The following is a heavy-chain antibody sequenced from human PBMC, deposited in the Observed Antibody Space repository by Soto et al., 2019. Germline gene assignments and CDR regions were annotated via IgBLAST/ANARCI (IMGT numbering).Heavy chain of an antibody. CDR3: ARVPDR. CDR2: IYYIGST. V-gene: IGHV4-31*03. J-gene: IGHJ5*02. D-gene: IGHD2-2*01. Sequence: SETLSLTCTFSGGSISSGGYYWNWIRQHPGKGLEWIGYIYYIGSTYYNPSLKSRVTISLDTSKNQFSLKLSSVTAADTAVYYCARVPDRWGQGTLVTVSS. CDR1: GGSISSGGYY.